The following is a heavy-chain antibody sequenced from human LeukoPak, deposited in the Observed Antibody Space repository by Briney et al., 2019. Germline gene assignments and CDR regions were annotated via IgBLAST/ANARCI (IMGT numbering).Heavy chain of an antibody. CDR1: GYTFTSYG. CDR3: AIVPAAVSDYYYMDV. Sequence: ASVKVSCKASGYTFTSYGVNWVRQAPGQGLEWMGWISAYNGHTNYAQKLQGRVTMTTDTSTSTAYMELRSLRSDDTAVYYCAIVPAAVSDYYYMDVWGKGTTVTVSS. V-gene: IGHV1-18*01. J-gene: IGHJ6*03. CDR2: ISAYNGHT. D-gene: IGHD2-2*01.